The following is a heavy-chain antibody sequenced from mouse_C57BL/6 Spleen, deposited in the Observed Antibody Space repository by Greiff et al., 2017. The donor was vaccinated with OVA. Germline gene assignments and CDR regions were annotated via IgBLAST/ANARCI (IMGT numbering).Heavy chain of an antibody. J-gene: IGHJ4*01. CDR1: GFTFSSYA. CDR3: ARDTRYYGAMDY. CDR2: ISDGGSYT. V-gene: IGHV5-4*01. D-gene: IGHD1-1*01. Sequence: EVQVVESGGGLVKPGGSLKLSCAASGFTFSSYAMSWVRQTPEKRLEWVATISDGGSYTYYPDNVKGRFTISRDNAKNNLYLQMSHLKSEDTAMYYCARDTRYYGAMDYWGQGTSVTVSS.